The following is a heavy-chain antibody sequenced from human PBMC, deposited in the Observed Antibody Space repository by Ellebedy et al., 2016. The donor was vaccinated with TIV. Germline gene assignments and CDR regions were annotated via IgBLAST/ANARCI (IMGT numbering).Heavy chain of an antibody. Sequence: ASVKVSXXASGYTFTSYYLHWVRQAPGQRLEWMGIINPSDGDTSYAQKFQGRVTMTRDTSTSRVYMELSSLRSDDAAVYYCARTPRIAARYPYEYWGQGTLVTVSS. V-gene: IGHV1-46*01. J-gene: IGHJ4*02. D-gene: IGHD6-6*01. CDR3: ARTPRIAARYPYEY. CDR2: INPSDGDT. CDR1: GYTFTSYY.